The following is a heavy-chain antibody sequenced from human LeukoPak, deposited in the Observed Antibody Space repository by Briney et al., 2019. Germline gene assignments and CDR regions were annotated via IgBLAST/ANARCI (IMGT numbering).Heavy chain of an antibody. V-gene: IGHV4-39*01. D-gene: IGHD3-9*01. CDR3: ARLGDSFDPLVPLDY. CDR2: IYYSGST. Sequence: SETLSLTCTVSGGSISSSSYYWGWIRQPPGKGLEWIGSIYYSGSTYYNPSLKSRVTISVDTSENQFSLKLSSVTAADTAVYYCARLGDSFDPLVPLDYWGQGTLVTVSS. J-gene: IGHJ4*02. CDR1: GGSISSSSYY.